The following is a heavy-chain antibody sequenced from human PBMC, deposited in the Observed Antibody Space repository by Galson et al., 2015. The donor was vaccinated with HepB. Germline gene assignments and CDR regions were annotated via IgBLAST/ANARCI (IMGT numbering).Heavy chain of an antibody. Sequence: SLRLSCAASGFSFSSYWMHWVRQAPGKGLEWVSRIKSDGSNTTYADSVKGRFTISRDNAKNTLYLQMNSLRAEDTAVYYCAREPRFYYGMDVWGQGTTVTVSS. J-gene: IGHJ6*02. D-gene: IGHD3-16*01. CDR2: IKSDGSNT. V-gene: IGHV3-74*01. CDR1: GFSFSSYW. CDR3: AREPRFYYGMDV.